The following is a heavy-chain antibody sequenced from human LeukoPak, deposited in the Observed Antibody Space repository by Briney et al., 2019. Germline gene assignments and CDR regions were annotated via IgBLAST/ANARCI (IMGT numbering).Heavy chain of an antibody. Sequence: GGSLRLSCAASGFTFSSYAMSWVRQAPGKGLESVSAISGSGGSTYYADSVKGRFTISRDNSKNTLYLQMNSLRAEDTAVYYCANDFYSSGWYGYDYWGQGTLVTVSS. CDR3: ANDFYSSGWYGYDY. CDR1: GFTFSSYA. D-gene: IGHD6-19*01. J-gene: IGHJ4*02. CDR2: ISGSGGST. V-gene: IGHV3-23*01.